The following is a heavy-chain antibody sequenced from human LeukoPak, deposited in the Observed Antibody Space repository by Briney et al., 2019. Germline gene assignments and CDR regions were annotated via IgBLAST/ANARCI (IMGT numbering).Heavy chain of an antibody. D-gene: IGHD1-26*01. CDR3: ARGLYSGRPAVVDY. Sequence: ASVKVSCKASGYTFTGYYTHWVRQAPGQGLEWMGWINPNSGGTNYAQKFQGRVTMTRDTSISTAYMELSRLRSDDTAVYYCARGLYSGRPAVVDYWGQGTLVTVSS. V-gene: IGHV1-2*02. J-gene: IGHJ4*02. CDR1: GYTFTGYY. CDR2: INPNSGGT.